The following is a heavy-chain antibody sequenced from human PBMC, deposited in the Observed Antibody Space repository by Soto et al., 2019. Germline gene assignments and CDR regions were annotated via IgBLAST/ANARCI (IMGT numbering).Heavy chain of an antibody. Sequence: GGSLRLSCAASGFTFSSDAMSWVRQAPGKGLEWVSAISGSGGSTYYADSVKGRFTISRDNSKNTLYLQMNSLRAEDTAVYYCAKVSSSWYFIDYWGQGTLVTVSS. CDR1: GFTFSSDA. CDR3: AKVSSSWYFIDY. D-gene: IGHD6-13*01. CDR2: ISGSGGST. J-gene: IGHJ4*02. V-gene: IGHV3-23*01.